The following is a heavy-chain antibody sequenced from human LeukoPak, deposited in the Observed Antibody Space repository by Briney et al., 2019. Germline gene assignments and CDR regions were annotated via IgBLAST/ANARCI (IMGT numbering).Heavy chain of an antibody. CDR3: AKDWTTVVTPKGYYFDS. J-gene: IGHJ4*02. CDR1: GFTFSGYE. V-gene: IGHV3-23*01. Sequence: PGGSLRLSCTASGFTFSGYEMNWVRQAPGKGLEWVSAISTTGGSTYYADSVKGRFTVSRDNSKNTLSLQMDSQRVEDTALYYCAKDWTTVVTPKGYYFDSWGQGTLVTVSS. CDR2: ISTTGGST. D-gene: IGHD4-23*01.